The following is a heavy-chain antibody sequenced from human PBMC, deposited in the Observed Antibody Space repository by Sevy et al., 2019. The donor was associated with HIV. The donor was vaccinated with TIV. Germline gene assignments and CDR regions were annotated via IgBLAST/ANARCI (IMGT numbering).Heavy chain of an antibody. Sequence: GGSLRLSCAASGFTFSDYVMHWVRQAPGKGLEWLARIPHDTTVKYYADSLKGRFTISRDNSKNTLYLQMNSLRHEDTAVYHCARDADWSLNYWGQGTLVTVSS. J-gene: IGHJ4*02. CDR3: ARDADWSLNY. CDR1: GFTFSDYV. D-gene: IGHD3-9*01. V-gene: IGHV3-30*04. CDR2: IPHDTTVK.